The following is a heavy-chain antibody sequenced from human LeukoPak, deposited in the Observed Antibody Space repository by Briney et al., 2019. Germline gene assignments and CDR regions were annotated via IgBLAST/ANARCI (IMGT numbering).Heavy chain of an antibody. CDR3: ARISRSYGTYYYYGMDV. CDR2: VYTSVSN. Sequence: RSETLSLTCILSRGSLRRYYWSWIRQAAGTGLEWPGRVYTSVSNNYNPSLKSRVTMSVDTSKNQFSLKLSSVTAADTAVYYCARISRSYGTYYYYGMDVWGQGTTVTVSS. J-gene: IGHJ6*02. CDR1: RGSLRRYY. V-gene: IGHV4-4*07. D-gene: IGHD4-17*01.